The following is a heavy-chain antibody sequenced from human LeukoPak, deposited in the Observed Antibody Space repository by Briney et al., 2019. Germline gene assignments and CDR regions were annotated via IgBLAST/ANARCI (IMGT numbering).Heavy chain of an antibody. J-gene: IGHJ3*02. D-gene: IGHD6-19*01. CDR2: LYTNGSP. CDR1: RGSISSYY. V-gene: IGHV4-4*09. Sequence: SDTLSLTCTVSRGSISSYYWSWIRQPPGKGLEWIGFLYTNGSPNYNPSLKSRVTISEDTSKNQISLKVTSVTAADTAVYYCARPYSSGWYGAFDIWGQGTKVTVSS. CDR3: ARPYSSGWYGAFDI.